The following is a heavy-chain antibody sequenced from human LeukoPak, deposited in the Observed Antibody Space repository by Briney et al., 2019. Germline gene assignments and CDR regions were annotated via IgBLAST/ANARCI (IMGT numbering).Heavy chain of an antibody. V-gene: IGHV3-21*01. CDR1: GFTFSSYS. D-gene: IGHD1-7*01. CDR2: ISSSGSYI. J-gene: IGHJ6*03. CDR3: ARDANWNYGLHSYYYMDV. Sequence: GGSLRLSCAASGFTFSSYSMNWVRQAPGKGLEWVSSISSSGSYIYYADSVKGRFTISRDNAKNSLYLQMNSLRAEDTAVYYCARDANWNYGLHSYYYMDVWGKGTTVTVSS.